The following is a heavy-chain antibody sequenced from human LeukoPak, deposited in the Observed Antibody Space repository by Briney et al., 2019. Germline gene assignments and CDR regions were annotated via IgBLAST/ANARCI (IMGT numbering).Heavy chain of an antibody. Sequence: ASVKVSCKASGYGFGSFGVSWVRQAPGQGLEWMAWITAFNGNTNYAQNFQGRVTVTTDTSTNTAYLELRRLRSDDTAVYYCARDSGGVGLVPAYLFYMDVWGKGTTVTVSS. CDR2: ITAFNGNT. V-gene: IGHV1-18*01. CDR1: GYGFGSFG. CDR3: ARDSGGVGLVPAYLFYMDV. D-gene: IGHD1-26*01. J-gene: IGHJ6*03.